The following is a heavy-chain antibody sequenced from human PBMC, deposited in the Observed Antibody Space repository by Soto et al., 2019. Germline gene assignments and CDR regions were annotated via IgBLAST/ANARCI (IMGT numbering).Heavy chain of an antibody. CDR1: GASINSDYYI. Sequence: HVQLQESGPGLVKPSQTLSLICTVSGASINSDYYIWNWVRQTPGKGLEWIGSIFYSGTTYYSPSLQSRLVISVDTSKNQFSLNLNSVPAADPAVYYCARGGVQRYTGKTDFFAFWGQGALVTVSS. V-gene: IGHV4-30-4*01. D-gene: IGHD3-9*01. CDR3: ARGGVQRYTGKTDFFAF. J-gene: IGHJ4*02. CDR2: IFYSGTT.